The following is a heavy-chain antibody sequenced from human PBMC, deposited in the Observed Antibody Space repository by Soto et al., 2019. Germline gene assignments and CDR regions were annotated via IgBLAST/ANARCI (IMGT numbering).Heavy chain of an antibody. CDR2: IYHGGST. V-gene: IGHV4-4*02. CDR3: ARLSFSYGVDD. J-gene: IGHJ6*02. CDR1: GGSISSANW. Sequence: ASETLSLTCAVSGGSISSANWWTWVRQPPGKGLEWIGEIYHGGSTSYNPSLKSRVTLSLDKFKNHFSLNLTSVTAADTAVYYCARLSFSYGVDDWGQGTTVTVSS.